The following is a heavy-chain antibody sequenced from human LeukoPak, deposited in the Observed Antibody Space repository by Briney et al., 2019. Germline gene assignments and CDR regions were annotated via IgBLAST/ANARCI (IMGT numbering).Heavy chain of an antibody. J-gene: IGHJ4*02. CDR3: AKDPSPVGGNFDY. Sequence: GGSLRLSCAASGFTFDDYAMHWVRHAPGKGLEWVSGISWNSGSIGYADSVKGRFTISRDNAKNSLYLQMNSLRAEDTALYYCAKDPSPVGGNFDYWGQGTLVTVSS. CDR1: GFTFDDYA. D-gene: IGHD3-3*01. V-gene: IGHV3-9*01. CDR2: ISWNSGSI.